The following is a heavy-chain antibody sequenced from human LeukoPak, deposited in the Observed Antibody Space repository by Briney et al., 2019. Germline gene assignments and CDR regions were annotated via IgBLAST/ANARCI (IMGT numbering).Heavy chain of an antibody. CDR3: ARVQGSSGPGIFDY. V-gene: IGHV3-7*01. Sequence: GGSLRLSCAASGFTFSNYWMSWVRQAPGKGLEWVANIKQDGSDKYYVDSVKGRFTISRDNAKISLYLQTNSLRAEDTAVYYCARVQGSSGPGIFDYWGQGTLVTVSS. CDR2: IKQDGSDK. D-gene: IGHD6-19*01. J-gene: IGHJ4*02. CDR1: GFTFSNYW.